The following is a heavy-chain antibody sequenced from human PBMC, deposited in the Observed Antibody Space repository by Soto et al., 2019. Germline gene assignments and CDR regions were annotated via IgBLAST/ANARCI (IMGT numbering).Heavy chain of an antibody. J-gene: IGHJ6*02. CDR2: IIPIFGTA. CDR3: ARVPPYDIQMRVYYYSGMDV. CDR1: GGTFSSYA. Sequence: SVKVSCKASGGTFSSYAISWVRQAPGQGLEWMGGIIPIFGTANYAQKFQGRVTITADESTSTAYMELSSLRSEDTAVYYCARVPPYDIQMRVYYYSGMDVWGQGTAVTVSS. V-gene: IGHV1-69*13. D-gene: IGHD3-9*01.